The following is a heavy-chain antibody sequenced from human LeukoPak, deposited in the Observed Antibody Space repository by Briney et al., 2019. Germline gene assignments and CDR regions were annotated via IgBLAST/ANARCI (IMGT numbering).Heavy chain of an antibody. CDR2: IKQDGSEK. CDR1: GFTFSSYW. V-gene: IGHV3-7*03. J-gene: IGHJ4*02. CDR3: AREESGYSSSWYRDFGY. Sequence: GGSLRLSCAASGFTFSSYWLTWVRQAPGKGLEWVANIKQDGSEKNYVDSVEGRFTISRDNAKNSLYLQMNSLRVEDTAVYYCAREESGYSSSWYRDFGYWGQGTLVTVSS. D-gene: IGHD6-13*01.